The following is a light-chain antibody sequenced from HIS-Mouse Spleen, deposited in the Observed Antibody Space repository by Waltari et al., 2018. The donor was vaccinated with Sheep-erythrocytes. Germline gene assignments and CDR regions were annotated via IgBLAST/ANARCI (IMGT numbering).Light chain of an antibody. J-gene: IGLJ1*01. V-gene: IGLV2-8*01. CDR1: SSDVGGYNY. Sequence: QSALTQPPSASGSPGQSVTISCTGTSSDVGGYNYVSWYQQHPGKAPKPMIYDVSNRPSGVPDRFSGSKSGNTASLTISGLQAEDEADYYCCSYAGSYNHVFATGTKVTVL. CDR3: CSYAGSYNHV. CDR2: DVS.